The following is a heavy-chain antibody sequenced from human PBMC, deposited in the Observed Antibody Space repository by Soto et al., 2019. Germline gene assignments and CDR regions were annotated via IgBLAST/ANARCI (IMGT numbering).Heavy chain of an antibody. CDR2: IIPIFGTA. CDR1: GGTFSSYA. Sequence: VASVKVSCKASGGTFSSYAISWVRQAPGQGXEWMGGIIPIFGTANYAQKFQGRVTITADESTSTAYMELSSLRSEDTAVYYCSMRSITMVRGAPTPFYYYYGMDVWGQGTTVTVSS. V-gene: IGHV1-69*13. CDR3: SMRSITMVRGAPTPFYYYYGMDV. D-gene: IGHD3-10*01. J-gene: IGHJ6*02.